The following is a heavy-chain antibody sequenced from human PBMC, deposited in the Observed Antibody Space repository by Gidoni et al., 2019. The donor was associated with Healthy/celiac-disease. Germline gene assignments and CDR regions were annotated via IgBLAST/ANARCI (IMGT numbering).Heavy chain of an antibody. CDR2: ISSSSSYI. J-gene: IGHJ3*02. V-gene: IGHV3-21*01. CDR1: GFTFSRYS. D-gene: IGHD4-17*01. Sequence: EVQLVESGGGLVKPGGSLRLSCAASGFTFSRYSMNWVRQAPGKGLEWVSSISSSSSYIYYADSVKGRFTISRDNAKNSLYLQMNSLRAEDTAVYYCARDGANYGDYLDAFDIWGQETMVTVSS. CDR3: ARDGANYGDYLDAFDI.